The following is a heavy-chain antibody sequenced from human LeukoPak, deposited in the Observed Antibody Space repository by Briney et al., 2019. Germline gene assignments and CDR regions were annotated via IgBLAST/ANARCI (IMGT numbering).Heavy chain of an antibody. CDR2: INAGNGNT. CDR3: ARDQGATYDFDY. J-gene: IGHJ4*02. Sequence: GASVKVSCKASGYTFTSYAVHWVRQAPGQRLEWMGWINAGNGNTKYSQKFQGRVTITRDTSASTAYMELSSLRSEDTAVYYCARDQGATYDFDYWGQGTLVTVSS. V-gene: IGHV1-3*01. CDR1: GYTFTSYA. D-gene: IGHD1-26*01.